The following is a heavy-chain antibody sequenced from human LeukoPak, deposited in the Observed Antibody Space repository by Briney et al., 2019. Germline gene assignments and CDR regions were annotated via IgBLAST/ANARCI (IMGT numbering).Heavy chain of an antibody. CDR1: GGSISTYY. CDR3: ARAYSSSWFGGMDV. D-gene: IGHD6-13*01. J-gene: IGHJ6*02. CDR2: IYYSGST. Sequence: SETLSLTCTVPGGSISTYYWSWIRQPPGKGLEWIGYIYYSGSTNYNPSLKSRVTISVDTSKSQFSLKLSSVTAADTAVYYCARAYSSSWFGGMDVWGQGTTVTVSS. V-gene: IGHV4-59*01.